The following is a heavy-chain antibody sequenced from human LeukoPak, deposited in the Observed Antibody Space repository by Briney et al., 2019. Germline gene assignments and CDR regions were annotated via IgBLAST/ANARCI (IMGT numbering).Heavy chain of an antibody. V-gene: IGHV3-7*03. CDR2: IKQDGSEK. D-gene: IGHD3-22*01. J-gene: IGHJ4*02. CDR3: ARDVDYYDSSGYYYDFDY. CDR1: GFTFSSYW. Sequence: GGSLRLSCAASGFTFSSYWMSWVRQAPGKGLEWVANIKQDGSEKYYVDPVKGRFTISRDNAKNPLYLQMNSLRAEDTAVYYCARDVDYYDSSGYYYDFDYWGQGTLVTVSS.